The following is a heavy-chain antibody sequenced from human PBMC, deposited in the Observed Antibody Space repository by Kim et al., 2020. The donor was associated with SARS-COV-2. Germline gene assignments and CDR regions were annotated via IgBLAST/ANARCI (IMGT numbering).Heavy chain of an antibody. Sequence: ADAVKGRFTNSRDNSKNTLYLQMNSLRAEDTAVYYCAKDLSAMIVVAPDYWGQGTLVTVSS. V-gene: IGHV3-30*02. CDR3: AKDLSAMIVVAPDY. J-gene: IGHJ4*02. D-gene: IGHD3-22*01.